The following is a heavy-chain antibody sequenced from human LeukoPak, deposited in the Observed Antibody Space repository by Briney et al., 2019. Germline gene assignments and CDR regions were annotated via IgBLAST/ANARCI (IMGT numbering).Heavy chain of an antibody. D-gene: IGHD5-18*01. CDR3: AKTPQLWLYYFDY. Sequence: SVKVSCKASGGTFSSYAISWVRQAPGQGLEWMGRIIPILGIANYAQKFQGRVTITADKSTSTAYMELSSLRSEDTAVYYCAKTPQLWLYYFDYWGQGTLVTVSS. CDR1: GGTFSSYA. CDR2: IIPILGIA. V-gene: IGHV1-69*04. J-gene: IGHJ4*02.